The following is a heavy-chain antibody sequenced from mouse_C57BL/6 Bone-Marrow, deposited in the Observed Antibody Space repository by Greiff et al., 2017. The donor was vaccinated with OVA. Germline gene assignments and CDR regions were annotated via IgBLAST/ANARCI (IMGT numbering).Heavy chain of an antibody. V-gene: IGHV1-69*01. CDR2: IDPSDSYT. J-gene: IGHJ3*01. CDR3: ARGGYDYDGFAY. CDR1: GYTFTSYW. Sequence: QVQLQQPGAELVMPGASVKLSCKASGYTFTSYWMHWVKQRPGQGLEWIGEIDPSDSYTNYNQKFKGKSTLTVDKSSSTAYMQLSSLTSEDSAVYYCARGGYDYDGFAYWGQGSLFTVSA. D-gene: IGHD2-4*01.